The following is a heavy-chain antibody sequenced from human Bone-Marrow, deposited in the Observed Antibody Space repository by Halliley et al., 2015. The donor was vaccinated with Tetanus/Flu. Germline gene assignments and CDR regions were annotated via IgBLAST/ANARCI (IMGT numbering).Heavy chain of an antibody. CDR1: GGSITSYY. CDR2: IFYTGST. D-gene: IGHD2-2*01. Sequence: TLSLTCTVSGGSITSYYWSWIRQPPGKGLECLGFIFYTGSTSYNPSLNSRVTISVDTSKNQFSLKLSSVTAADTAVYYCARFLVIPAAIPYSYGMAVWCQGTTVTVSS. J-gene: IGHJ6*02. CDR3: ARFLVIPAAIPYSYGMAV. V-gene: IGHV4-59*01.